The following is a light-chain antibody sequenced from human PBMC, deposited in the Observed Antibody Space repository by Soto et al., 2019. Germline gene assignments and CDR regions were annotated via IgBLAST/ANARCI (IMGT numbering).Light chain of an antibody. J-gene: IGKJ1*01. Sequence: ETVLTQSPGTLSLSPGERATLSCRASQSISSNYLAWYQQKPGQAPRLLIYGASSRATGIPGRFSGSGSGTDFTLTISRLEPEDFAVYYCQRYGGSPQQTFGQGTKVDIK. CDR1: QSISSNY. CDR3: QRYGGSPQQT. CDR2: GAS. V-gene: IGKV3-20*01.